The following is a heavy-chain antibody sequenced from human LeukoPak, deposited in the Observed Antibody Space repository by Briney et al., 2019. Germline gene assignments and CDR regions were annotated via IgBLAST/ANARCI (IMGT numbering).Heavy chain of an antibody. D-gene: IGHD6-6*01. Sequence: SETLSLTCAVYGGSFSGYYWSWIRQPPGKGLEWIGEINHSGSTNYNPSLKSRVTISVDTSKNQFSLKLSSVTAADTAVYYCARGRVGIAARRYLDYWGQGTLVTVSS. CDR1: GGSFSGYY. CDR3: ARGRVGIAARRYLDY. V-gene: IGHV4-34*01. CDR2: INHSGST. J-gene: IGHJ4*02.